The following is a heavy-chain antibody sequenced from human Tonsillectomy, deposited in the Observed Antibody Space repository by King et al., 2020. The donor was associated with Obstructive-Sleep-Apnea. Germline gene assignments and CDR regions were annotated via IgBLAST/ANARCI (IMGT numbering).Heavy chain of an antibody. D-gene: IGHD5-24*01. CDR2: ISCDESNK. Sequence: VQLVESGGGVVQPGRSLRLSCAASGFTFSRNAMHWVRQAPGKGLEWVAVISCDESNKYYADSVKGRFTISRDNSKNKLYLQMNGLKAEDTAVYYCARDVREGYNHNYYYGMDVWGQGTSVTVSS. CDR1: GFTFSRNA. CDR3: ARDVREGYNHNYYYGMDV. V-gene: IGHV3-30*04. J-gene: IGHJ6*02.